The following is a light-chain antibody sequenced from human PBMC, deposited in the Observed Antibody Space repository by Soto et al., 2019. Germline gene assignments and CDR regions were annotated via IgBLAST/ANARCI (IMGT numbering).Light chain of an antibody. CDR3: AAWDDSRNGPV. CDR2: YDD. CDR1: SSNIGNNA. V-gene: IGLV1-36*01. Sequence: QSVLTQPPSVSAAPRQRVTISCSGSSSNIGNNAVNWYQQFPGKAPKLLIHYDDRVPSGVSDRFSVSESGTSASVAISGVQSEDEAEYDCAAWDDSRNGPVFGGGTKLTVL. J-gene: IGLJ3*02.